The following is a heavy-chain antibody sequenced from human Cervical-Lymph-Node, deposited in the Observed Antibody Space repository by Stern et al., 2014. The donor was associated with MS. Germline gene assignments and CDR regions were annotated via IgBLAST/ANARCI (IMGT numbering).Heavy chain of an antibody. CDR2: IIPLFGTA. V-gene: IGHV1-69*01. CDR3: ARGELKEGLVRGMDV. Sequence: VQLVESGAEVKKPGSSVKVSCKASGGTFSSYAIRWVRQAPGQALDWMGGIIPLFGTANYAQKFQGRVTITADESTSTAYMELSSLRSEDTAVYYCARGELKEGLVRGMDVWGQGTTVTVSS. D-gene: IGHD1-26*01. CDR1: GGTFSSYA. J-gene: IGHJ6*02.